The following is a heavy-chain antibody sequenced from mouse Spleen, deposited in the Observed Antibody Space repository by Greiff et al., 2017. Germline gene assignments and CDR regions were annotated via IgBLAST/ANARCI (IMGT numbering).Heavy chain of an antibody. CDR2: IDPENGDT. CDR3: TAYGNYVNYFDY. Sequence: EVQLQESGAELVRPGASVKLSCTASGFNIKDDYMHWVHQRPEQGLEWIGWIDPENGDTEYASKVQGKATITADATSNTAYPQLSSLTSEETAVDYCTAYGNYVNYFDYWGQGTTLTVSS. V-gene: IGHV14-4*01. CDR1: GFNIKDDY. J-gene: IGHJ2*01. D-gene: IGHD2-10*02.